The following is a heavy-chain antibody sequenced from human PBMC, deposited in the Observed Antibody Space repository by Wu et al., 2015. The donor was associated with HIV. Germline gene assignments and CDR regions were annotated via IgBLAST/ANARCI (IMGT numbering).Heavy chain of an antibody. D-gene: IGHD6-19*01. J-gene: IGHJ6*02. CDR1: GYTFTGYY. V-gene: IGHV1-24*01. CDR3: ATSLTKQWLALEYYYYYGMDV. Sequence: QVQLVQSGAEVKKPGASVKVSCKASGYTFTGYYMHWVRQAPGKGLEWMGGFDPEDGETIYAQKFQGRVTMTVDTSTDTAYMELSSPRSEDTAVYYCATSLTKQWLALEYYYYYGMDVWGQGTTVTVSS. CDR2: FDPEDGET.